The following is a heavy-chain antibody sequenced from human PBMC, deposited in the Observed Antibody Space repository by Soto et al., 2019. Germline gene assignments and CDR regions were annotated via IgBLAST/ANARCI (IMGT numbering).Heavy chain of an antibody. CDR2: ISYDGSNK. CDR3: ARAVGNYYYYYGMEV. Sequence: GGSLRLSCAASGFTFSSYAMHWVRQAPGKGLEWVAVISYDGSNKYYADSVKGRFTISRDNSKNTLYLQMNSLRAEDTAVYDCARAVGNYYYYYGMEVWGQGTKVTVSS. D-gene: IGHD2-15*01. V-gene: IGHV3-30*04. J-gene: IGHJ6*02. CDR1: GFTFSSYA.